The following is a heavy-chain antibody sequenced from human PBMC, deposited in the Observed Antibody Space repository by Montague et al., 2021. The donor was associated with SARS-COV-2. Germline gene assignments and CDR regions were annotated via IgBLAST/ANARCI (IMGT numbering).Heavy chain of an antibody. J-gene: IGHJ6*02. V-gene: IGHV3-7*01. CDR2: IKHDAGEK. Sequence: SLRLSCAASGFAFGSFWMSWIRQAPGKGLEWVANIKHDAGEKYYGESVQGRFTISRDNAKKSPSLQMNSLRVEDTAVYYCATAGSGSYYYYKYGMDVWGQGTTVTVS. CDR3: ATAGSGSYYYYKYGMDV. D-gene: IGHD3-10*01. CDR1: GFAFGSFW.